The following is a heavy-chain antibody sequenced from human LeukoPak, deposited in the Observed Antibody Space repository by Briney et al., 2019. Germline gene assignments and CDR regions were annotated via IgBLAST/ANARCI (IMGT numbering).Heavy chain of an antibody. CDR3: AAGTQWELNYYYYGMDV. CDR1: GFTFTSSA. J-gene: IGHJ6*02. D-gene: IGHD1-26*01. V-gene: IGHV1-58*01. Sequence: SVKVSCKASGFTFTSSAVQWVRQARGQRLEWIGWIVVGSGNTNYAQKFQERVTITRDMSTSTAYMELSSLRSEDTAVYYCAAGTQWELNYYYYGMDVWGQGTTVTVSS. CDR2: IVVGSGNT.